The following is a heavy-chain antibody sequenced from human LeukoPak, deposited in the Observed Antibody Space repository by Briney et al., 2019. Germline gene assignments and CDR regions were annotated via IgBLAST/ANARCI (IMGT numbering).Heavy chain of an antibody. J-gene: IGHJ4*02. CDR2: IYHSGTT. D-gene: IGHD1-26*01. V-gene: IGHV4-61*08. Sequence: PSETLSLTCTVSGGSISSSGYYWGWIRQPPGKGLEWIGYIYHSGTTNYNSSLKSRVTISVDTSKNQFSLKLSSVTAADTAVYYCAREGGQYYFDYWGQGTLVTVSS. CDR1: GGSISSSGYY. CDR3: AREGGQYYFDY.